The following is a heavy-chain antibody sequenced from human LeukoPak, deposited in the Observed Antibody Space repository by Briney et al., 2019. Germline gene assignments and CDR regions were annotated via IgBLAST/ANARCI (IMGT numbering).Heavy chain of an antibody. Sequence: PGGSLRLSCAASGFTFSSYAMNWVRQAPGKGLEWVSGISGSATSTYYADSVKGRFTISRDNSKNTLYLQMNSLRAEDTAVYFCAKLALPFSIGCSWCDYWGQGTLVTVSS. J-gene: IGHJ4*02. CDR1: GFTFSSYA. CDR2: ISGSATST. CDR3: AKLALPFSIGCSWCDY. D-gene: IGHD6-19*01. V-gene: IGHV3-23*01.